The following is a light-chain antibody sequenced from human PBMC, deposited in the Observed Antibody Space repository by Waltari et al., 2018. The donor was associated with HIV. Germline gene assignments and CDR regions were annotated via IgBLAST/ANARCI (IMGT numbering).Light chain of an antibody. CDR3: CLFPGYDPPYV. CDR1: NNNA. J-gene: IGLJ1*01. Sequence: ARAQPAAVSGSPGQSVTIYCEGINNNAVTWYQQHPGKVPRVIMFAVDRRALGISSLFSGYLSGDKAYFKISDLQSEDEADYFCCLFPGYDPPYVFGTGTRVTVL. V-gene: IGLV2-23*02. CDR2: AVD.